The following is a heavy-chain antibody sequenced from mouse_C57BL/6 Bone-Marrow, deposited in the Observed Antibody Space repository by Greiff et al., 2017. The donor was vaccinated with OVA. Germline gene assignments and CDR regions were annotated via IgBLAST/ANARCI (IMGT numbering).Heavy chain of an antibody. J-gene: IGHJ4*01. CDR1: GFTFSSYG. CDR3: ARQPYGKKGFNAMAY. D-gene: IGHD2-10*02. Sequence: EVHLVESGGDLVKPGGSLKLSCAASGFTFSSYGMSWVRQTPDKRLEWVATISSGGSYTYYPDSVKGRFTISRDNAKNTLYLQRSSLTSEDTAMYYCARQPYGKKGFNAMAYWGQGTSVTVSS. V-gene: IGHV5-6*01. CDR2: ISSGGSYT.